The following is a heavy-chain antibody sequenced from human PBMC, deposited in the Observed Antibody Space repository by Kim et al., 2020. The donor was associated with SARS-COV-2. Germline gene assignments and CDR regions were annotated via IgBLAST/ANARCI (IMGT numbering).Heavy chain of an antibody. CDR1: GFTFDDYA. Sequence: GGSLRLSCAASGFTFDDYAMHWVRQAPGKGLEWVSGISWNSGSIGYADSVKGRFTISRDNAKNSLYLQMNSLRAEDTALYYCAKDRVVVAARRGMGYYYYGMDVWGQGTTVTVSS. J-gene: IGHJ6*02. D-gene: IGHD2-15*01. CDR2: ISWNSGSI. V-gene: IGHV3-9*01. CDR3: AKDRVVVAARRGMGYYYYGMDV.